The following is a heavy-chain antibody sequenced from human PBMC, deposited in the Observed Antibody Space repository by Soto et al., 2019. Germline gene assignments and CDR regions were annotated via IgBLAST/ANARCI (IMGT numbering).Heavy chain of an antibody. V-gene: IGHV4-61*01. D-gene: IGHD3-9*01. CDR2: IYYSGST. Sequence: SETLSLTCTVSGGSVSSGSYYWSWIRQPPGKGLEWIGYIYYSGSTNYNPSLKSRVTISVDTSKNQFSLKLSSVTAADTAVYYCARVLRYFDWLPSDLWFDPWGQGTLVTVSS. CDR3: ARVLRYFDWLPSDLWFDP. CDR1: GGSVSSGSYY. J-gene: IGHJ5*02.